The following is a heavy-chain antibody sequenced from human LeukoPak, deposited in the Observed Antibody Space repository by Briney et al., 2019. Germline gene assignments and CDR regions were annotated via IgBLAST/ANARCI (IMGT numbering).Heavy chain of an antibody. V-gene: IGHV3-64*01. D-gene: IGHD2-2*02. CDR1: GFTFSSYA. CDR3: ASGPDIVVVPAAIPVVDY. CDR2: ISSNGGST. Sequence: GGALRLSCAASGFTFSSYAMHWVRQAPGTGLEYVSAISSNGGSTYYAHSVKGRFPISRDKSTNTLYLQMNSLRAEDTAVYYCASGPDIVVVPAAIPVVDYWGQGTLVTVSS. J-gene: IGHJ4*02.